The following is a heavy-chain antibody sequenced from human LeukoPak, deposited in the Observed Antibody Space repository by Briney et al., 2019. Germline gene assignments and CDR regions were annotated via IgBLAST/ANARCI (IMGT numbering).Heavy chain of an antibody. CDR1: GFTFSSPW. CDR3: ARAGITTTGPLFQH. D-gene: IGHD6-13*01. Sequence: GGSLRLSCAASGFTFSSPWMHWVRQAPGKGLVWVSRINSDGSATAYADSVKGRFTISRDNAEDTLYLQMNSLRAEDTAVYYCARAGITTTGPLFQHWGQGTLVTVSS. V-gene: IGHV3-74*01. J-gene: IGHJ1*01. CDR2: INSDGSAT.